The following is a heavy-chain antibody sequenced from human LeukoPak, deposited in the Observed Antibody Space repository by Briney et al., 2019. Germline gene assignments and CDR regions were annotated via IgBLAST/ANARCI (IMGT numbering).Heavy chain of an antibody. D-gene: IGHD5-18*01. J-gene: IGHJ4*02. Sequence: GGSLRLSCAASGFTFSSYAMHWVRRAPGKGLEWVAVISYDGSNKYYADSVKGRFTISRDNSKNTLYLQMNSLRAEDTAVYYCARDKDSYLAYWGQGTLVTVSS. V-gene: IGHV3-30*04. CDR2: ISYDGSNK. CDR1: GFTFSSYA. CDR3: ARDKDSYLAY.